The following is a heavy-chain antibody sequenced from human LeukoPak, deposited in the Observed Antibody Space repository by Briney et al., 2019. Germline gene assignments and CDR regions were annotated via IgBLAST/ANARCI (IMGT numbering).Heavy chain of an antibody. CDR3: AKLVWATGGSDYFDY. Sequence: PGGSLRLSCAASGFTFSSYGMHWVRQAPGKGLEWVAVISYDGSNKYYADSVEGRFTISRDNSKNTLYLQMNSLRAEDTAVYYCAKLVWATGGSDYFDYWGQGTLVTVSS. V-gene: IGHV3-30*18. D-gene: IGHD5-12*01. CDR1: GFTFSSYG. CDR2: ISYDGSNK. J-gene: IGHJ4*02.